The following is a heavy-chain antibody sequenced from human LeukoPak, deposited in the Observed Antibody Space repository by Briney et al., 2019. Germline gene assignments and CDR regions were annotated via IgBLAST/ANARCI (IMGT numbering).Heavy chain of an antibody. CDR3: ARDKPTTAVDY. V-gene: IGHV3-7*01. Sequence: GVSLRLSCAASVFPFSSYWMSWVRQAPGKGLEWVANIKQDGSEKYYVDSVKGRFTISRDNGKNSLYLQMNSLRAEDTAVYYCARDKPTTAVDYWGQGTLVTVSS. CDR1: VFPFSSYW. D-gene: IGHD4-17*01. J-gene: IGHJ4*02. CDR2: IKQDGSEK.